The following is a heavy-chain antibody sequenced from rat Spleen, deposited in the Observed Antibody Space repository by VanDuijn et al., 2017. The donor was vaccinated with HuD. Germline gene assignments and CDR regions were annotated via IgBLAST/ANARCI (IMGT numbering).Heavy chain of an antibody. CDR1: FYSITSSYR. V-gene: IGHV3-3*01. D-gene: IGHD1-3*01. Sequence: EVQLQESGPGLVKPSQSLSLTCSVTFYSITSSYRWSWIRKFPGNKLEWMGYINIAGSTNYNPSLKSRISITRDTSKNQFFLQVNSVITEDTATYYCAKTTVAYYYVMDAWGQGASVTVSS. J-gene: IGHJ4*01. CDR2: INIAGST. CDR3: AKTTVAYYYVMDA.